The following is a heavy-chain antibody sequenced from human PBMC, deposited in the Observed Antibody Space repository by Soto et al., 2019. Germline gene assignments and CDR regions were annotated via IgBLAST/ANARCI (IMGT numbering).Heavy chain of an antibody. CDR3: ARVGPYDSGSYMFRYDRFDP. Sequence: GASVKVSCKASGYTFTSYDINWVRQATGQGLEWMGWMNPNSGNTGYVQKFKGRVTMTRNTSINTAYMELNSLRSEDTAVYYCARVGPYDSGSYMFRYDRFDPWGQGTQVTVSS. CDR2: MNPNSGNT. V-gene: IGHV1-8*01. CDR1: GYTFTSYD. D-gene: IGHD3-10*01. J-gene: IGHJ5*02.